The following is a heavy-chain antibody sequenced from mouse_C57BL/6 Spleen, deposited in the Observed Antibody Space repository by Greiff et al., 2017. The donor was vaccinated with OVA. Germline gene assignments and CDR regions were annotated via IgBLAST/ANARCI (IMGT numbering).Heavy chain of an antibody. CDR3: ARDYDFHYAMDY. D-gene: IGHD2-4*01. CDR2: IYPGDGDT. J-gene: IGHJ4*01. Sequence: QVHVKQSGPELVKPGASVKISCKASGYAFSSSWMNWVKQRPGKGLEWIGRIYPGDGDTNYNGKFKGKATLTADKSSSTAYMQLSSLTSEDSAVYFCARDYDFHYAMDYWGQGTSVTVSS. V-gene: IGHV1-82*01. CDR1: GYAFSSSW.